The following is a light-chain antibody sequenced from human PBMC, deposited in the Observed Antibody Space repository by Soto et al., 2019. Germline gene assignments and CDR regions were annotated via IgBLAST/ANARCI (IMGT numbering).Light chain of an antibody. Sequence: DIQMTQSPCSLSASVGDRVTITCLASQSISSYLNWYQQKPGKAPRLLIYGASSLQSGVPSRFSGIGSGTDFTLTIRSLQPEDFATYYCQQSYSKPLVTFGQGTRLEIK. CDR3: QQSYSKPLVT. CDR1: QSISSY. CDR2: GAS. V-gene: IGKV1-39*01. J-gene: IGKJ5*01.